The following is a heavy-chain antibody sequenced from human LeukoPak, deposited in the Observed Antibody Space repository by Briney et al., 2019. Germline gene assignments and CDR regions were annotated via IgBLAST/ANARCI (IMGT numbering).Heavy chain of an antibody. V-gene: IGHV3-7*01. D-gene: IGHD2-8*02. J-gene: IGHJ4*02. CDR1: GFPFQSYW. Sequence: PGGSLVLSCTASGFPFQSYWMNWVRQAPGKGLELVANINVDGSDKYFMDSVKGRFSISRDNANNRLYLQMTSLRAEDTAVYYCMPGRGYWGQGTLVAVSS. CDR3: MPGRGY. CDR2: INVDGSDK.